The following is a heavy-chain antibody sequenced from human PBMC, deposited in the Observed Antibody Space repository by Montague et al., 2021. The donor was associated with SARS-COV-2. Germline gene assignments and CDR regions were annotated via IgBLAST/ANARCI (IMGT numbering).Heavy chain of an antibody. J-gene: IGHJ6*02. V-gene: IGHV4-39*07. Sequence: SETLSLTCTVSGGSISSSSYYWGWIRHPPGKGLEWIGSIYYSGSTYCNPSLKSRVTISVDTSKNQFSLKLSSVTAAATAVYYCTSVGPQQLVRLSGMDVWGQGTTVTVSS. CDR3: TSVGPQQLVRLSGMDV. D-gene: IGHD6-13*01. CDR2: IYYSGST. CDR1: GGSISSSSYY.